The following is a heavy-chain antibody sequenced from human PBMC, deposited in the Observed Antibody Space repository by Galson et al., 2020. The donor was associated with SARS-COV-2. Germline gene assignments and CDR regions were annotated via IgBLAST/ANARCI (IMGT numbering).Heavy chain of an antibody. CDR3: ARHGRGELLFPFDY. CDR1: GGSISSSIYF. D-gene: IGHD1-26*01. V-gene: IGHV4-39*01. J-gene: IGHJ4*02. Sequence: SETLSLTCTVSGGSISSSIYFWGWIRQPPGKGLQWIGTTYDSGSTYYDPSLKSRLTISVDTSKNQFSLKLSSVTAAGTAVYYCARHGRGELLFPFDYWGQGILVTVSS. CDR2: TYDSGST.